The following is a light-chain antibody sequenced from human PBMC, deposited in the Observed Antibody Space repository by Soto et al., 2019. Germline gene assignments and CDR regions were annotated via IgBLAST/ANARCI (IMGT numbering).Light chain of an antibody. CDR1: SSDVGGYNY. J-gene: IGLJ2*01. CDR2: EVS. V-gene: IGLV2-8*01. CDR3: SSYAGSNNFVV. Sequence: QSALTQPPSASGSPGQSVTISCTGTSSDVGGYNYVSWYQQHPGKAPKLMIYEVSKQPSGVPDRFSGSKSGNTASLTVSGLQVEDEADYYCSSYAGSNNFVVFGGGTKLTVL.